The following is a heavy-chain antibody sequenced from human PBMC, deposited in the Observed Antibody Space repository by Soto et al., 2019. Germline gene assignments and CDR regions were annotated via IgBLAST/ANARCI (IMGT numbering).Heavy chain of an antibody. D-gene: IGHD1-20*01. V-gene: IGHV1-69*01. CDR3: AGYNWNERVMDV. J-gene: IGHJ6*02. CDR1: GGTFRNYA. Sequence: QVQLVQSGAEVKKPGSSVKVSCKAPGGTFRNYAISWVRQAPGQGLAWMGGIIPIFGTTNYAQKFQGRVTITADESTSTAYMELSSLRAEDTAVYYCAGYNWNERVMDVWCHGTTVTVSS. CDR2: IIPIFGTT.